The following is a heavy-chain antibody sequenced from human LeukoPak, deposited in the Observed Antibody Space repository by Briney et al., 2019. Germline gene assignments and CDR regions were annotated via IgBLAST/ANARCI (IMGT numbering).Heavy chain of an antibody. V-gene: IGHV3-7*01. CDR3: ARESPEWSYYYCYMDV. CDR1: GFTFSSYW. CDR2: IKQDGSEK. Sequence: GGSLRLSCAASGFTFSSYWMSWVRQAPGKGLEWVANIKQDGSEKYYVDSVKGRFTISRDNAKNSLYLQMNSLRAEDTAVYYCARESPEWSYYYCYMDVWGKGTTVTVSS. D-gene: IGHD3-3*01. J-gene: IGHJ6*03.